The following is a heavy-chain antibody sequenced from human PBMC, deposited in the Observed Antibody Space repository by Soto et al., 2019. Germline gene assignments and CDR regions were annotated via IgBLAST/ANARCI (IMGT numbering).Heavy chain of an antibody. V-gene: IGHV4-39*01. Sequence: QLHLRESGPGLVKPSETLSLTCTVSGGSITSSSYYWGWIRQPPGKGLEWIGSIYYSGSTYYNPSLKSRVTISVDTSNNQSSLNLSSVTAADTAVYYCATPEVSGTYVYTFDPWGQGTLVTVSS. CDR2: IYYSGST. D-gene: IGHD1-26*01. J-gene: IGHJ5*02. CDR1: GGSITSSSYY. CDR3: ATPEVSGTYVYTFDP.